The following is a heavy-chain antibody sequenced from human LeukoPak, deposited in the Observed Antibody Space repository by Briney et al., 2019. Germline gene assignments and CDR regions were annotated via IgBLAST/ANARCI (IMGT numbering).Heavy chain of an antibody. CDR2: INSDGSST. CDR3: AREGRYYGSGRQYYYGMDV. V-gene: IGHV3-74*01. Sequence: GGSLRLSCAAFGFTFSSYWMHWVRQAPGKGLVWVSRINSDGSSTSYADSVKGRFTISRDNAKNTLYLQMNSLRAEDTAVYYCAREGRYYGSGRQYYYGMDVWGQGTTVTVSS. J-gene: IGHJ6*02. CDR1: GFTFSSYW. D-gene: IGHD3-10*01.